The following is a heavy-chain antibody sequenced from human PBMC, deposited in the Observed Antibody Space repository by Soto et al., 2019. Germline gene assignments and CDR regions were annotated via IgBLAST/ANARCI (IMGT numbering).Heavy chain of an antibody. Sequence: TLSLTCTVSGGSISSGGYYWSWIRQHPGKGLEWIGYIYYSGSTYYNPSLKSRVTISVDTSKNQFSLKLSFVTAADTAVYYCARDPGDYYDILTGPNYYYYGMDVWGQGTTVTVSS. J-gene: IGHJ6*02. V-gene: IGHV4-31*03. CDR1: GGSISSGGYY. CDR3: ARDPGDYYDILTGPNYYYYGMDV. D-gene: IGHD3-9*01. CDR2: IYYSGST.